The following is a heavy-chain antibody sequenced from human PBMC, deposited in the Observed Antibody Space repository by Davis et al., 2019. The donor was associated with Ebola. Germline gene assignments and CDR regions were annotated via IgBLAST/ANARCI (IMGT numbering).Heavy chain of an antibody. CDR2: IKQDGNEQ. J-gene: IGHJ4*02. CDR3: ARGYGSGRHFDY. V-gene: IGHV3-7*01. CDR1: GFTFSNYC. Sequence: GGSLRLSCAASGFTFSNYCMSWVRQAPGKGLEWVAKIKQDGNEQYYVDSVKGRFTISRDNTKNTLYLQMNSLTDEDTAIYYCARGYGSGRHFDYWGQGTLVTVSS. D-gene: IGHD3-10*01.